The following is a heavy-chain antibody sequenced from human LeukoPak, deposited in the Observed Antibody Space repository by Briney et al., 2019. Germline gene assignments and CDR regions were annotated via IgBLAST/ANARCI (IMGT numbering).Heavy chain of an antibody. V-gene: IGHV4-59*01. D-gene: IGHD5-12*01. CDR3: ARSGYDPFYPKQYFDY. Sequence: SETLSLTCNVTGASISSWYWSWIWQPPGKGLEWIGDIYGSGSTNYNPSLKSRVTISVDTSKNQFSLKLSSVTAADTAVYYCARSGYDPFYPKQYFDYWGQGTLVTASS. J-gene: IGHJ4*02. CDR2: IYGSGST. CDR1: GASISSWY.